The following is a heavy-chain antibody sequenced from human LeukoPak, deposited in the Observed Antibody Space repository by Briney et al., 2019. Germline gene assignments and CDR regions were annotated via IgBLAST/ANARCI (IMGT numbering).Heavy chain of an antibody. CDR1: GGIFSTSA. V-gene: IGHV1-69*05. D-gene: IGHD3-10*01. Sequence: SVKVSCKASGGIFSTSAISWVRQAPGHGLEWMGGISPISETPNYALRFQGRVTITRDESTATAYMELTSLRSDDTAVYYCASGYYYGSSSYYHTGYLDHWAQGTLVTVSS. CDR3: ASGYYYGSSSYYHTGYLDH. J-gene: IGHJ4*02. CDR2: ISPISETP.